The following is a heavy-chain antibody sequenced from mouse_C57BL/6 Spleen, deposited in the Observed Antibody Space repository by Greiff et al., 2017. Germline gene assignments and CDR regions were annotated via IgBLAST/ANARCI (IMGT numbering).Heavy chain of an antibody. CDR1: GFTFSDYY. Sequence: VQLKESGGGLVQPGGSLKLSCAASGFTFSDYYMYWVRQTPEKRLEWVAYISNGGGSTYYPDTVKGRFTISRDNAKNTLYLQMSRLKSEDTAMYYCARQGYYGSRGGFAYWGQGTLVTVSA. CDR3: ARQGYYGSRGGFAY. CDR2: ISNGGGST. J-gene: IGHJ3*01. V-gene: IGHV5-12*01. D-gene: IGHD1-1*01.